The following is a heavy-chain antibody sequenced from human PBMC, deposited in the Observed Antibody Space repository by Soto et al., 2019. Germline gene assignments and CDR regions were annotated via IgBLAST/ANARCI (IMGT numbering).Heavy chain of an antibody. Sequence: PSETLSLTCSVSGGSIISYYWSWIRQPPGKGLEWIGYIYYSGDTDYNPSLKSRVTISVDTSKNQFSLKLNSVTAADTAVYYCARSADYYDSSGFFLDYFDYWGQGTLVTVSS. V-gene: IGHV4-59*01. CDR1: GGSIISYY. D-gene: IGHD3-22*01. CDR2: IYYSGDT. J-gene: IGHJ4*02. CDR3: ARSADYYDSSGFFLDYFDY.